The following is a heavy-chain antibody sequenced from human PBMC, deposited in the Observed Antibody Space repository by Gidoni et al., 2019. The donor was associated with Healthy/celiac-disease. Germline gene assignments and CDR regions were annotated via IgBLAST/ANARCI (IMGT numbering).Heavy chain of an antibody. V-gene: IGHV3-53*01. D-gene: IGHD2-15*01. J-gene: IGHJ5*02. CDR1: GFTVSSNY. Sequence: EVQLVESGGGLIQPGGSLRLSCAASGFTVSSNYMSWVREAPGKGLGWVSVIYSGGSTYYADCVKGRFTISRDNYKNTLYLQMNSLRAEDTAVYYCARVGRYCSGGSCPWGQGTLVTVSS. CDR3: ARVGRYCSGGSCP. CDR2: IYSGGST.